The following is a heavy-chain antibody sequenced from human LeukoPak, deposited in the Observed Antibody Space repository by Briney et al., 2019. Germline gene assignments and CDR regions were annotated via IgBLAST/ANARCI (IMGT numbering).Heavy chain of an antibody. D-gene: IGHD6-6*01. V-gene: IGHV3-23*01. Sequence: GGSLRLSCAASGFTFSNYGMSWVRQAPGKGLEWVSVISGSDGNTDYADSVKGRFTISRDNSNNTLYLQMNSLRAEDTAVYYCAKDARIAADFDYWGQGTLVTVSS. CDR1: GFTFSNYG. CDR3: AKDARIAADFDY. CDR2: ISGSDGNT. J-gene: IGHJ4*02.